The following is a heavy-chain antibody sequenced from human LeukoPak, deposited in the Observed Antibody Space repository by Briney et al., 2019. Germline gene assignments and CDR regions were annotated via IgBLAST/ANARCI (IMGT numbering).Heavy chain of an antibody. CDR3: AKWPLIVVVITNDAFDI. J-gene: IGHJ3*02. CDR2: ISGSGDIT. CDR1: GLTFGAYV. D-gene: IGHD3-22*01. V-gene: IGHV3-23*01. Sequence: GGSLRLSCAASGLTFGAYVMSWVRQALGKGLEWVSSISGSGDITYYADSVKGRFTISRDNSRNTLHLQMNSLRAEDTAVYYCAKWPLIVVVITNDAFDIWGQGTMVTVSS.